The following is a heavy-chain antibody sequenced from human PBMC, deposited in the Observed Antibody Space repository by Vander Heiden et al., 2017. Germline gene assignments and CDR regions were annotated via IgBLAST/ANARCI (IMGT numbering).Heavy chain of an antibody. CDR1: GFTFGSSA. D-gene: IGHD1-26*01. CDR2: ISNTGTRT. CDR3: ANYAFSGGYPPGASDI. Sequence: EVPLLGHGGGLVRRGGSLRLSCAASGFTFGSSARNWVRQAAGKGLEWVSTISNTGTRTDYADSVKGLFTISRDNAKNTVYLQMNSLRAEDTAIYYCANYAFSGGYPPGASDIWGQGTMVSVSS. V-gene: IGHV3-23*01. J-gene: IGHJ3*02.